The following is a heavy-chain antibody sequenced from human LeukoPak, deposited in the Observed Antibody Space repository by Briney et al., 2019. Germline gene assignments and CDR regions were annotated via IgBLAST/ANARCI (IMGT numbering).Heavy chain of an antibody. CDR1: GYTFTGYY. D-gene: IGHD6-19*01. Sequence: GASVKVSCKASGYTFTGYYMHWARQAPGQGLEWMGWIHPYSGATSYAQKFQGRVTMTRDTSISTAYMDLSRLRFDDTAVYYCARVRGSSGWYWFDPWGQGTLVSVSS. CDR2: IHPYSGAT. J-gene: IGHJ5*02. CDR3: ARVRGSSGWYWFDP. V-gene: IGHV1-2*02.